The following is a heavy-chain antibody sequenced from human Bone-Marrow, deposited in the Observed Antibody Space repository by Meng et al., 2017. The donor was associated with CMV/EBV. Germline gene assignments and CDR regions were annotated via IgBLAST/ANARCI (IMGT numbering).Heavy chain of an antibody. J-gene: IGHJ6*02. D-gene: IGHD3-3*01. CDR1: GYTFTSYY. V-gene: IGHV1-46*01. Sequence: ASVKVSCKASGYTFTSYYMHWVRQAPGQGLEWMGIINPSGGSTSYAQKFQGRVTMTRDTSTSTVYMELRSLRSDDTAVYYCAREYRQTYYDFWSGYFHYYGMDVWGQGTTVTVSS. CDR2: INPSGGST. CDR3: AREYRQTYYDFWSGYFHYYGMDV.